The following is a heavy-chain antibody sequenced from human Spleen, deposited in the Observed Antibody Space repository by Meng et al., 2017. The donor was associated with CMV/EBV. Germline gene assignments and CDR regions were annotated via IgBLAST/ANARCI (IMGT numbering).Heavy chain of an antibody. D-gene: IGHD4-11*01. J-gene: IGHJ6*02. CDR1: GFTFSSYG. CDR3: AKDQLMTTVYYYGMDV. V-gene: IGHV3-30*02. CDR2: IRYDGSNK. Sequence: LSLTCAASGFTFSSYGMHWVRQAPGKGLEWVAFIRYDGSNKYYADSVKGRFTISRDNSKNTLYLQMNSLRAEDTAVYYCAKDQLMTTVYYYGMDVWGQGTTVTVSS.